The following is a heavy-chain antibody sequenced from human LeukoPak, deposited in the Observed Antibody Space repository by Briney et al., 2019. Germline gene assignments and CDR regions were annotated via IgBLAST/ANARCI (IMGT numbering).Heavy chain of an antibody. J-gene: IGHJ4*02. CDR1: GFTFSSYS. V-gene: IGHV3-48*01. D-gene: IGHD3-3*01. CDR3: ARGGYDFWSGYYFDY. Sequence: GGSLRLSCAASGFTFSSYSMNWVRQAPGKGLERVSYISSSSSTIYYADSVKGRFTISRDNAKNSLYLQMNSLRAEDTAVYYCARGGYDFWSGYYFDYWGQGTLVTVSS. CDR2: ISSSSSTI.